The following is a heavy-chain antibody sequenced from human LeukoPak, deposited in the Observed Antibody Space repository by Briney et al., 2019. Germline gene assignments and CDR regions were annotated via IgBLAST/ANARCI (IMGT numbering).Heavy chain of an antibody. D-gene: IGHD5-18*01. CDR2: INSDGSRT. CDR1: GFTLRNYW. V-gene: IGHV3-74*01. CDR3: AGGYSYGYYYFDY. J-gene: IGHJ4*02. Sequence: PGGSLRLSCAASGFTLRNYWMHWVRQAPGKGLVWVSGINSDGSRTNYADSVKGRFTISRDNAKNTLYLQMNSLRVEDTAVYYCAGGYSYGYYYFDYWGQGTLVTVSS.